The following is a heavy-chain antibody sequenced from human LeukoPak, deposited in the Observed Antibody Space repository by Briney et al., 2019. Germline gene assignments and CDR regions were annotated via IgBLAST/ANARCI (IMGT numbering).Heavy chain of an antibody. V-gene: IGHV1-46*01. Sequence: EASVKVSCKASGYTFTSYYMHWVRQAPGQGLEWMGIINPSGGSTSYAQKFQGRVTMTRDTSTSTVYIELSSLRSEDTAVYYCARDRSNHGDLPGDGMDVWGQGTTVTVSS. CDR1: GYTFTSYY. CDR2: INPSGGST. J-gene: IGHJ6*02. D-gene: IGHD4-17*01. CDR3: ARDRSNHGDLPGDGMDV.